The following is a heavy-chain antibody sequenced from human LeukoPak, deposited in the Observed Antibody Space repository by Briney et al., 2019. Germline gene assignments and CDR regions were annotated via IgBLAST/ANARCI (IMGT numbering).Heavy chain of an antibody. D-gene: IGHD1-14*01. CDR2: IYTTGST. V-gene: IGHV4-61*02. Sequence: SETLSLTCTVSGASINSDNYYWSWIRQPAGKGLEWIGRIYTTGSTNYNPSLNSRVSISVDTSKDQFSLKLSSVTAADTAVYYCANGTNWFDPWGQGTLVTVSS. J-gene: IGHJ5*02. CDR1: GASINSDNYY. CDR3: ANGTNWFDP.